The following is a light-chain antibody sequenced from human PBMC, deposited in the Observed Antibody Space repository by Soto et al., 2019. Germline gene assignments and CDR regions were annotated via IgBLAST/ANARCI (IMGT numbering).Light chain of an antibody. Sequence: SYELTQPPSVSVAPGKTARITCGGNNIGSKSVHWYQQKPGQAPVLVIYYDSDRPSGIPERFSGSNTGNTAILTISRVEAGDEADYYCQVWDSSSDHPGVVFGGGTKLTVL. V-gene: IGLV3-21*04. CDR2: YDS. CDR3: QVWDSSSDHPGVV. J-gene: IGLJ2*01. CDR1: NIGSKS.